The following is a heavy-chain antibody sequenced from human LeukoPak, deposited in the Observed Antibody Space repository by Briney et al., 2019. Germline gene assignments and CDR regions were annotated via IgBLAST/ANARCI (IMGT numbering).Heavy chain of an antibody. CDR1: GFTVSSNY. D-gene: IGHD3-22*01. CDR3: ARGSYYDSTSRYNWFDP. Sequence: PGGSLRLSCAASGFTVSSNYMSWVRQAPGKGLEWVSVIYSGGSTYYADSVKGRFTISRDNAKNSLYLQMNSLRAEDTAVYYCARGSYYDSTSRYNWFDPWGQGTLVTVSS. J-gene: IGHJ5*02. V-gene: IGHV3-53*01. CDR2: IYSGGST.